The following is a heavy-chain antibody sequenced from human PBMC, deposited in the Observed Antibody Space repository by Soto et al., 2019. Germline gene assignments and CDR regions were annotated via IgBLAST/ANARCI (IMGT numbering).Heavy chain of an antibody. J-gene: IGHJ4*02. CDR2: IYYSGST. D-gene: IGHD4-17*01. V-gene: IGHV4-59*01. CDR1: GGSISSYY. CDR3: ARAYGDYAGLGY. Sequence: SETLSLTCTVSGGSISSYYWSWIRQPPGKGLEWIGYIYYSGSTNYNPSLKSRVTISVDTSKNQFSLKLSSVTAADTAVYYCARAYGDYAGLGYWGQGTLVTVSS.